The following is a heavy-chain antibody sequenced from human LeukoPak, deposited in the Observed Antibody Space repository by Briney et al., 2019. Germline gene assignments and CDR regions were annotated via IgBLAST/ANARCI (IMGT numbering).Heavy chain of an antibody. J-gene: IGHJ4*02. D-gene: IGHD3-22*01. Sequence: GESLKISCKGSGYSFTSYWIGWVRQMPGKGLEWMGIIYPGDSDTRYSPSFQGRVTISADKSISTAYLQWSSLKASDTAMYYCARRGYYDSSGYYFGNYWGQGTLVTVSS. V-gene: IGHV5-51*01. CDR2: IYPGDSDT. CDR1: GYSFTSYW. CDR3: ARRGYYDSSGYYFGNY.